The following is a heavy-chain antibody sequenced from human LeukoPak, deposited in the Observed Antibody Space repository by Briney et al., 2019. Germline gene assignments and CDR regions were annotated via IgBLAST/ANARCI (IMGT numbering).Heavy chain of an antibody. Sequence: SETLSLTCAVYGGSFSGYYWSWIRQPPGKGLEWIGEINHSGSTNYNPSLKSRVTISVDTSKNQFSLKLSSVTAADTAVYCCARGKWYYYGMDVWGQGTTVTVSS. CDR3: ARGKWYYYGMDV. V-gene: IGHV4-34*01. J-gene: IGHJ6*02. CDR2: INHSGST. D-gene: IGHD1-26*01. CDR1: GGSFSGYY.